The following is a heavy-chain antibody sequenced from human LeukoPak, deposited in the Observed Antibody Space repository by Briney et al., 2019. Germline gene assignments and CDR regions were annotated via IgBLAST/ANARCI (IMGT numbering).Heavy chain of an antibody. V-gene: IGHV4-30-4*01. Sequence: SQTLSLTCTVSGGSISSGDYYWSWIRQPPGKGLEWIGYIHYSGSTYYNPSLKSRVTISVDTSKNQFSLKLSSLRSEDTAVYYCARDFMVRGVKPNWFDPWGQGTLVTVSS. J-gene: IGHJ5*02. CDR3: ARDFMVRGVKPNWFDP. CDR1: GGSISSGDYY. D-gene: IGHD3-10*01. CDR2: IHYSGST.